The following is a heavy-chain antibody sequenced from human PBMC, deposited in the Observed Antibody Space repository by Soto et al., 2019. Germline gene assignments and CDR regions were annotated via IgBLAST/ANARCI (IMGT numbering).Heavy chain of an antibody. D-gene: IGHD5-12*01. CDR2: ISSSSSYI. CDR1: GFTFSSYS. Sequence: GGSLRLSCAASGFTFSSYSMNWVRQAPGKGLEWVSSISSSSSYIYYADSVKGRFTISRDNAKNSLYLQMNSLRAEDTAVYYCARDGEMATIPYFDYWGQGTLVTVS. CDR3: ARDGEMATIPYFDY. J-gene: IGHJ4*02. V-gene: IGHV3-21*01.